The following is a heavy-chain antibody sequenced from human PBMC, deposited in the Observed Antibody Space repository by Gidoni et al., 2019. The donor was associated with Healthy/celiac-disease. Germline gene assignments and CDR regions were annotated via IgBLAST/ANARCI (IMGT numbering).Heavy chain of an antibody. D-gene: IGHD5-12*01. CDR1: GGTFSSYA. Sequence: QVQLVQSGAEVKKPGSSVKVSCKASGGTFSSYAISWVRQAPGQGLEWMGGIIPIFGTANYAQKFQGRVTITADKSTSTAYMELSSLRSEDTAVYYCARPGLATHPYYYYYGMDVWGQGTTVTVSS. J-gene: IGHJ6*02. CDR3: ARPGLATHPYYYYYGMDV. CDR2: IIPIFGTA. V-gene: IGHV1-69*06.